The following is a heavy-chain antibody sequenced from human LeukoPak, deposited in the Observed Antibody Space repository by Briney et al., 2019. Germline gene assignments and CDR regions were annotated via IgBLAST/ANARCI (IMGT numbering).Heavy chain of an antibody. Sequence: ASVKVSCKSSGYTFSSYNINWVRQATGQGPVWTGWMNPKSGNTGFAQKFQGRVTLTRNTSINTAYMELSSLRAEDTAVYYCARGKQWLSPLDSWGQGTLVTV. V-gene: IGHV1-8*01. CDR2: MNPKSGNT. J-gene: IGHJ4*02. D-gene: IGHD6-19*01. CDR3: ARGKQWLSPLDS. CDR1: GYTFSSYN.